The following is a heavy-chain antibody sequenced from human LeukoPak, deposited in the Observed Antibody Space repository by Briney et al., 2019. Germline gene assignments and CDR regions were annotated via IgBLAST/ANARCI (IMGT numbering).Heavy chain of an antibody. D-gene: IGHD1-1*01. CDR3: ARGGPTGIDY. V-gene: IGHV4-4*07. CDR1: GDSISSYY. CDR2: FSTSGTT. J-gene: IGHJ4*02. Sequence: PSETLSLTCTVSGDSISSYYLSWIRQPAGKGLEWIGHFSTSGTTNYNPSLMSRVTMSVDTSKNQFSLKLSSVTAADTAVYYCARGGPTGIDYWGQGTLVTVSS.